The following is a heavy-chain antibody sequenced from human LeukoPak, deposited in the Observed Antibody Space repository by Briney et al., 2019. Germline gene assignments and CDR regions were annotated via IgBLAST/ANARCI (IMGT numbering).Heavy chain of an antibody. CDR2: IFYSGST. J-gene: IGHJ4*02. CDR1: GGSISSDNCY. CDR3: ARVGGSYSTGIDY. D-gene: IGHD1-26*01. V-gene: IGHV4-39*07. Sequence: SETLSLTCTVSGGSISSDNCYWGWIRQPPGKGLDWIANIFYSGSTYYSPSLKSRVTISVDTSKNQFSLKLSSVTAADTAVYYCARVGGSYSTGIDYWGQGTLVTVSS.